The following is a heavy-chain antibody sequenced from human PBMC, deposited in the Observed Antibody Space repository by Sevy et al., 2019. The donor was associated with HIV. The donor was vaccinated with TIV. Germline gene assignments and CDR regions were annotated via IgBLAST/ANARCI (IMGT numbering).Heavy chain of an antibody. Sequence: GGSLRLSCAASGFTFSSYWMHWVRQAPGKGLVWVSRINSDGSSTSYADTVKGGFTISRDNAKNTLYLQMNSLRAEGTAVYYCASWLAVAGPDYYYYGMDVWGQGTTVTVSS. CDR1: GFTFSSYW. D-gene: IGHD6-19*01. V-gene: IGHV3-74*01. CDR2: INSDGSST. CDR3: ASWLAVAGPDYYYYGMDV. J-gene: IGHJ6*02.